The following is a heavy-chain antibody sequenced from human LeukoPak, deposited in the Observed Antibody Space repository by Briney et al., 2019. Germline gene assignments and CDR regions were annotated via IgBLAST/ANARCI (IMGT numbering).Heavy chain of an antibody. CDR2: ISGSGGST. CDR3: IRETVLLWFGELNSDAFDI. J-gene: IGHJ3*02. Sequence: GGSLRLSCAASRFTFSSYAMSWVRQAPGKGLEWVSAISGSGGSTYYADSVKGRFTISRDNSKNTLYLQMNSLRAEDTAVYYCIRETVLLWFGELNSDAFDIWGQGTMVTVSS. CDR1: RFTFSSYA. D-gene: IGHD3-10*01. V-gene: IGHV3-23*01.